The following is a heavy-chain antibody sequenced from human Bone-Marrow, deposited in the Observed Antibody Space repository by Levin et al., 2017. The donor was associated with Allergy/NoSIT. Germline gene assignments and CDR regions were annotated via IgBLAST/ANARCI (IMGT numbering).Heavy chain of an antibody. CDR2: IHFSGSA. D-gene: IGHD4-17*01. CDR3: ARRTYGDYGRGWYLDL. CDR1: GGSVSNYF. V-gene: IGHV4-59*08. J-gene: IGHJ2*01. Sequence: RTSETLSLTCTVSGGSVSNYFWSWVRQPPGKGLEWIGYIHFSGSANYRASLKNRVSILMDTSNNHFSLNLNSVTAADTAVYYCARRTYGDYGRGWYLDLWGRGTLVTVSS.